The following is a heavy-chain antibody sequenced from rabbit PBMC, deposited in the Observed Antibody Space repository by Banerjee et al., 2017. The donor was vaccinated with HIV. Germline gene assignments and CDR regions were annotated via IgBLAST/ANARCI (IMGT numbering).Heavy chain of an antibody. CDR2: IDPVLGST. V-gene: IGHV1S47*01. CDR3: ARDVSYVSGRGANDL. Sequence: QEQLVESGGGLVQPGGSLKLSCKASGFDFSSYGVSWVRQTPGKGLEWIGYIDPVLGSTYYASWVNGRFTISSHNAQNTLYLQLNSLTAADSATYFCARDVSYVSGRGANDLWGQGTLVTVS. D-gene: IGHD4-1*01. J-gene: IGHJ3*01. CDR1: GFDFSSYG.